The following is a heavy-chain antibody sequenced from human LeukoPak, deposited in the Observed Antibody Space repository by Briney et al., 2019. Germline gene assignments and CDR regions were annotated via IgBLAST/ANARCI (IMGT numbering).Heavy chain of an antibody. CDR2: ISPFHGNT. V-gene: IGHV1-18*01. J-gene: IGHJ5*02. Sequence: ASVEVSCKASGYSFTSYGVNWVRQAPGQGLEWMGWISPFHGNTNYAQKFQGRVTITTDESTSTAYMELSSLRSEDTAVYYCARERSGYDTNWFDPWGQGTLVTVSS. CDR3: ARERSGYDTNWFDP. CDR1: GYSFTSYG. D-gene: IGHD5-12*01.